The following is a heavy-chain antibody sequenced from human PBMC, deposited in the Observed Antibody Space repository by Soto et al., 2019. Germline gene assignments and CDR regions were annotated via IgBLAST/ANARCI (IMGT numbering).Heavy chain of an antibody. CDR2: INPNSGGT. V-gene: IGHV1-2*04. CDR3: ARDMEYCGGDCSLRGSDAFDI. CDR1: LCTFTGYY. Sequence: ASVEDSCLAALCTFTGYYRHWVRQAPGEGLEWMGWINPNSGGTNYAQKFQGWVTMTRDTSISTAYMELSRLRSDDTAVYYCARDMEYCGGDCSLRGSDAFDIWGQGTMVTVSS. D-gene: IGHD2-21*02. J-gene: IGHJ3*02.